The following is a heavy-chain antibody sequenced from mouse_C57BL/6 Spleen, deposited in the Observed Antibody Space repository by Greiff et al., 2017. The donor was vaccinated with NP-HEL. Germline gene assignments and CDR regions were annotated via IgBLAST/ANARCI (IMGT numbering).Heavy chain of an antibody. CDR3: AKNVAHWYFDV. J-gene: IGHJ1*03. Sequence: QVQLKQSGPGLVQPSQSLSITCTVSGFSLTSYGVHWVRQPPGKGLEWLGVIWSGGSTDYNAAFISRLSISKDNAKSQVFFKMNSLQADDTAIYYCAKNVAHWYFDVWGTGTTVTVSS. CDR1: GFSLTSYG. CDR2: IWSGGST. V-gene: IGHV2-4*01.